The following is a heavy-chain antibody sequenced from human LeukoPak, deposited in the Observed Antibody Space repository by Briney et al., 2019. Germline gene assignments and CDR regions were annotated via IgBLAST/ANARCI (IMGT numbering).Heavy chain of an antibody. CDR1: GGSISSYY. D-gene: IGHD3-10*01. CDR3: ARTEELLWFGELEAWFDP. J-gene: IGHJ5*02. V-gene: IGHV4-4*07. Sequence: ASETLSLTCTVSGGSISSYYWSWIRQPAGKGLECIGRIYTSGSTNYNPSLKSRVTMSVDTSKNQFSLKLSSVTAADTAVYYCARTEELLWFGELEAWFDPWGQGTLVTVSS. CDR2: IYTSGST.